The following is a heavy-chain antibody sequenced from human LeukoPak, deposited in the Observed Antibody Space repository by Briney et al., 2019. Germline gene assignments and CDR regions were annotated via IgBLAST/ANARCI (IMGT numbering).Heavy chain of an antibody. Sequence: ASVKDSCKASRGNFPRYPITWVRPPPGQGLEWMGGTITMLGAPHNIQKLQGRLTITPDESTSTAYMELSSLRSEDTAVYYCARDRGGLDPWGQGTLVSVCS. CDR1: RGNFPRYP. CDR2: TITMLGAP. V-gene: IGHV1-69*13. CDR3: ARDRGGLDP. J-gene: IGHJ5*02.